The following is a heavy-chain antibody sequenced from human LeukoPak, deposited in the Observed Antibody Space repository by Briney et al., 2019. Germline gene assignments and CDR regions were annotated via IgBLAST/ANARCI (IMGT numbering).Heavy chain of an antibody. V-gene: IGHV3-66*01. CDR1: GGSFSGYY. CDR2: IYSGGST. CDR3: AAAAGRTLYFQH. Sequence: ETLSLTCAVYGGSFSGYYWSWIRQPPGKGLEWVSVIYSGGSTYHADSVKGRFTISRDNSKNTLYLQMNSLRAEDTAVYYCAAAAGRTLYFQHWGQGTLVTVSS. J-gene: IGHJ1*01. D-gene: IGHD6-13*01.